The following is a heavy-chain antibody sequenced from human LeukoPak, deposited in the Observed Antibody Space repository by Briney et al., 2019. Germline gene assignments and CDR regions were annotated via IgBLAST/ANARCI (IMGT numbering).Heavy chain of an antibody. D-gene: IGHD2-2*01. J-gene: IGHJ6*02. CDR1: GFTFSSYS. CDR3: ARDHHCSSTSCYFYYYYGMDV. Sequence: GGSLRLSCAASGFTFSSYSMNWVRQAPGKGLEWVSSISSSSSYIYYADSVKGRFTISRDNAKNSLHLQMNSLRAEDTAVYYCARDHHCSSTSCYFYYYYGMDVWGQGTTVTVSS. CDR2: ISSSSSYI. V-gene: IGHV3-21*01.